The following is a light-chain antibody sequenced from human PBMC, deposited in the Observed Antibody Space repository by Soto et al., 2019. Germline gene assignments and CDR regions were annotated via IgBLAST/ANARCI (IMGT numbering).Light chain of an antibody. CDR3: CSYAGSITYV. V-gene: IGLV2-23*02. Sequence: QSVLTQPASVSGSPGQSTTISCTGTSSDVGSDNLVSWYQQHPGKALKFIIYEVNQRPAGVSYRFSGSKSGNTAYLTISGLQAEDEADYYCCSYAGSITYVFGTGTRSPS. J-gene: IGLJ1*01. CDR2: EVN. CDR1: SSDVGSDNL.